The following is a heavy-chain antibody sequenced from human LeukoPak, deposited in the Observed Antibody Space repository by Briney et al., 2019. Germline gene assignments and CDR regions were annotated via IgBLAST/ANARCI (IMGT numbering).Heavy chain of an antibody. V-gene: IGHV4-31*03. CDR2: IYYSGST. CDR1: GGSISSGGYY. Sequence: KSSQTLSLTCTVSGGSISSGGYYWSWLRQHPGQGLEWIGYIYYSGSTYYNPSLKSRVTISVDTSKNQFSLKLSSVTAADTAVYYCARGPLSSDCSSTSCQRKKSWFDPWGQGTLVTVSS. D-gene: IGHD2-2*01. J-gene: IGHJ5*02. CDR3: ARGPLSSDCSSTSCQRKKSWFDP.